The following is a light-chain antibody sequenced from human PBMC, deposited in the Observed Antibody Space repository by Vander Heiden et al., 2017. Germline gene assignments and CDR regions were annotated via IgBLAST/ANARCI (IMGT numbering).Light chain of an antibody. CDR3: QQYNSYPGT. V-gene: IGKV1-5*03. CDR2: TAS. CDR1: QTINRW. Sequence: DIQMTQSPSILSAFVRDRVTITCRASQTINRWLAWYQQKPGKAPKLLIYTASSLESGVPSRFSGSGSGTEFTLTISSLLPDDFATYYCQQYNSYPGTFGQGTKVEIK. J-gene: IGKJ1*01.